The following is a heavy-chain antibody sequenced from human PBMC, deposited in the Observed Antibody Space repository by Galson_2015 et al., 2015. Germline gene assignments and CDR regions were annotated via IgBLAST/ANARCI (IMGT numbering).Heavy chain of an antibody. Sequence: TLSLTCTASGGSISSAGYYWSWIRQHPGKGLEWIGYIYYSGSTYYNLSLKSRVTLSLDTSKNQISLKLSSVTAADTAVYYCARGNCTSTSCSTSWFDPWGQGTLVTVSS. V-gene: IGHV4-31*03. CDR3: ARGNCTSTSCSTSWFDP. D-gene: IGHD2-2*01. J-gene: IGHJ5*02. CDR2: IYYSGST. CDR1: GGSISSAGYY.